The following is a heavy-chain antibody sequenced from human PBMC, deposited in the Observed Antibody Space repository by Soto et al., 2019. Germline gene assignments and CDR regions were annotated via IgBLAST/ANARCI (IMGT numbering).Heavy chain of an antibody. CDR3: ARLHCGYFLIFVDS. J-gene: IGHJ4*02. Sequence: SETLSLTCTVSGASTSNSYWTWIRQPPGKGLEWIGYVFSSGYTNYKPSLKSRVTISLDASKNQFSLKLNSVTAEDTAVYYCARLHCGYFLIFVDSWGQGTLVTVSS. D-gene: IGHD6-25*01. V-gene: IGHV4-59*01. CDR2: VFSSGYT. CDR1: GASTSNSY.